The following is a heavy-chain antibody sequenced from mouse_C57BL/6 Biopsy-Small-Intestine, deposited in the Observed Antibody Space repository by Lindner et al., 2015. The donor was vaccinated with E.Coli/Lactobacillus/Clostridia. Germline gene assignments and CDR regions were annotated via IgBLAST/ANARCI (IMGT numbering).Heavy chain of an antibody. J-gene: IGHJ3*01. CDR1: GYSFTDYN. Sequence: VQLQESGAELVKPGASVKISCKASGYSFTDYNMNWVKQSHGKSLEWIGNINPYYGSTSYNQKFKGKATLTVDKSSSTAYMQLNSLTSEDSAVYYCAREGAYYSYYSYDGFAYWGQGTLVTVSA. V-gene: IGHV1-39*01. D-gene: IGHD2-12*01. CDR2: INPYYGST. CDR3: AREGAYYSYYSYDGFAY.